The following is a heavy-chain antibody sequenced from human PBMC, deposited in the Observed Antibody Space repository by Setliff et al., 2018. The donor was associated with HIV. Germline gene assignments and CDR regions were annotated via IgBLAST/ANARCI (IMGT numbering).Heavy chain of an antibody. CDR1: GIPIDRVYS. J-gene: IGHJ6*03. CDR2: ISHSGST. D-gene: IGHD3-10*01. Sequence: SETLSLTCGVSGIPIDRVYSWAWIRQPPGKGLEWIGTISHSGSTHYNSPLQGRISISIDTSKNQFSLRLTSVTAADTAVYYCSRYYFGSASRNFYQFMDVWGKGTTVTVSS. CDR3: SRYYFGSASRNFYQFMDV. V-gene: IGHV4-38-2*01.